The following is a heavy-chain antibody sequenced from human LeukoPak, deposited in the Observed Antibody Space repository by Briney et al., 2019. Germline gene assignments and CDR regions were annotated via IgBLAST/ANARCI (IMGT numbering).Heavy chain of an antibody. CDR1: GFTFSSYA. J-gene: IGHJ3*01. Sequence: PGGSLRLSCAASGFTFSSYAMSWVRQAPGKGLEWVSVISSTGGITHYADSVKGRFTISRDNSKNTLYLQMNSLRAEDTAVYFCHSSGRTDVFDVWGQGTMVTVSS. V-gene: IGHV3-23*01. CDR2: ISSTGGIT. D-gene: IGHD6-25*01. CDR3: HSSGRTDVFDV.